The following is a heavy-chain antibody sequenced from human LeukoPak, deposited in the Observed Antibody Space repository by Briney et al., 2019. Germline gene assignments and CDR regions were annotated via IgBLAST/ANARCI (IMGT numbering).Heavy chain of an antibody. CDR2: LYYSGST. CDR1: GGSFSGYY. D-gene: IGHD4-11*01. CDR3: ATSGSYSNYALDY. Sequence: KPSETLSLTCAVYGGSFSGYYWGWIRQPPGKELEWIGSLYYSGSTYYNPSLKSRVTISVDTSKNQFSLRLSSVTAADTAVYYCATSGSYSNYALDYWGQGTLVAVSS. J-gene: IGHJ4*02. V-gene: IGHV4-39*01.